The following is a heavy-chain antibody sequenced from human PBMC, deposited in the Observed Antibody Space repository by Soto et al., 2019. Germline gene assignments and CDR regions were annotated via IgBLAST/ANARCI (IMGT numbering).Heavy chain of an antibody. Sequence: PSDTLSLTCTVSGGSISIYYWSWIRQPPGKGLEWIGNIYYSGSSNYNPSLKSRVTISVDTSKNQFSLKLSSVTAADTAVYYCARHPRYSPLDYYYYYMDVWGKGTTVTVSS. CDR1: GGSISIYY. CDR2: IYYSGSS. D-gene: IGHD1-1*01. CDR3: ARHPRYSPLDYYYYYMDV. J-gene: IGHJ6*03. V-gene: IGHV4-59*08.